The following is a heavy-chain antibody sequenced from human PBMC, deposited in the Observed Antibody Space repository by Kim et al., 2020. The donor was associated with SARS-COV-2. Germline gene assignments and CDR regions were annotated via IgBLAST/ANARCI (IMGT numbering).Heavy chain of an antibody. CDR3: ARVRVLLPMYYDYGMDG. D-gene: IGHD3-10*01. J-gene: IGHJ6*01. CDR1: GGSFSGYY. CDR2: INHSGST. Sequence: SETLSLTCAVYGGSFSGYYWSWIRQPPGKGLEWIGEINHSGSTNYNPSLKSRVTISVDTSKTQFTMKLSSVTATDTDVYYCARVRVLLPMYYDYGMDGWG. V-gene: IGHV4-34*01.